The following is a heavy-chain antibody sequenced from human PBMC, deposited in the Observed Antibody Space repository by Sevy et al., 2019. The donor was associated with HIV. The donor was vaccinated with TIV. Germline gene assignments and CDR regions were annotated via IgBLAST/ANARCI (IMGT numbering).Heavy chain of an antibody. J-gene: IGHJ4*02. CDR3: ARAEVDTAIEGFDY. CDR2: INTNAGNP. V-gene: IGHV7-4-1*02. CDR1: GYTFTRYS. Sequence: ASVKVSCKASGYTFTRYSMNWVRQAPGQGLEWIGWINTNAGNPTYAQAFTGRFVFSLDTSVSTAYLKISSLKAEDTAVYYCARAEVDTAIEGFDYWDQGSLVTVSS. D-gene: IGHD5-18*01.